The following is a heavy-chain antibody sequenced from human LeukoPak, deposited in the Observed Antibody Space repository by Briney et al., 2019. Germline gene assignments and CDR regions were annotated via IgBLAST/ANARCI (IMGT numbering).Heavy chain of an antibody. CDR3: AAVWFGTHTGDYFDY. CDR1: GYTFTSYY. CDR2: IVVGSGNT. J-gene: IGHJ4*02. V-gene: IGHV1-58*02. Sequence: SVKVSCKASGYTFTSYYMHWVRQAPGQRLEWIGWIVVGSGNTNYAQKFQERVTITRDMSTSTAYMELSSLRSEDTAVYYCAAVWFGTHTGDYFDYWGQGTLVTVSS. D-gene: IGHD3-10*01.